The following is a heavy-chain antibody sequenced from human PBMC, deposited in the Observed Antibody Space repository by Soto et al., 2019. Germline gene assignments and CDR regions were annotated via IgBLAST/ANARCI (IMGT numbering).Heavy chain of an antibody. CDR3: ASQGGLLWFGARGYGMDV. CDR2: TYYRSKWYN. D-gene: IGHD3-10*01. J-gene: IGHJ6*02. V-gene: IGHV6-1*01. CDR1: GDSVSSNSAA. Sequence: SQTLSLTCAISGDSVSSNSAAWNWIRQSPSRGLEWLGRTYYRSKWYNDYAVSVKSRITINPDTSKNQFSLQLNSVTPEDTAVYYCASQGGLLWFGARGYGMDVWGQGTTVTVSS.